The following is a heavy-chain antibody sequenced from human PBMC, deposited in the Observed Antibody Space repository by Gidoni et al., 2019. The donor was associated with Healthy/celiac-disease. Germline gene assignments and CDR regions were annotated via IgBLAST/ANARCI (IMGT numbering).Heavy chain of an antibody. CDR1: GYTFTTYT. J-gene: IGHJ4*02. Sequence: QVQLVQSGAEVKKPGASVKVSCKASGYTFTTYTIHWVRQAPGQRLEWMGWINAGNGNTKYSQKFQGRVTITRDTSASTAYMELSSLRSEDTAVYYCARDLCSSISCYRAFDYWGQGTLVTVSS. CDR3: ARDLCSSISCYRAFDY. V-gene: IGHV1-3*01. CDR2: INAGNGNT. D-gene: IGHD2-2*02.